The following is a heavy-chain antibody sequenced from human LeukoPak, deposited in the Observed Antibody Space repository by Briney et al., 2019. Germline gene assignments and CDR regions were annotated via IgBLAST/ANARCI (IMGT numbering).Heavy chain of an antibody. D-gene: IGHD3-22*01. J-gene: IGHJ4*02. CDR3: ARDWYYYDSSGYYESGGTFDY. CDR1: GFTFSSYG. CDR2: IWYDGSNK. V-gene: IGHV3-33*01. Sequence: PGRSLRLSCAASGFTFSSYGMHWVRQAPGKGLEWVAVIWYDGSNKYYADSVKGRFTISRDNSKNTLYLQMNSLRAEDTAVYYCARDWYYYDSSGYYESGGTFDYWGQGTLVTVSS.